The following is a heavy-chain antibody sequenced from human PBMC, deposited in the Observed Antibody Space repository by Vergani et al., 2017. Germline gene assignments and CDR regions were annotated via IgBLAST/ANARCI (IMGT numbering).Heavy chain of an antibody. CDR3: ARTVRQQLLYYYYGMDV. CDR1: GGTISSYA. V-gene: IGHV1-69*18. CDR2: IIPIFGTA. Sequence: QVQLVQSGAEVKKPGSSVKVSCKASGGTISSYAISWVRQAPGQGLEWMGRIIPIFGTANYAQKFQGRVTITADESTSTAYMELSSLRSEDTAVYYCARTVRQQLLYYYYGMDVWGQGTTVTVSS. J-gene: IGHJ6*02. D-gene: IGHD6-13*01.